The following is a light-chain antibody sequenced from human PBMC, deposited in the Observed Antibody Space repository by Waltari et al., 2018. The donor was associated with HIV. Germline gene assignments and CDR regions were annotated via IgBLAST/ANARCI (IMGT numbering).Light chain of an antibody. CDR1: SSNIGAGYD. CDR3: QSYDSSLSGSDVV. V-gene: IGLV1-40*01. Sequence: QSVVTQPPSVSGAPGQRVTISCTGSSSNIGAGYDVHWYQQLPGTAPKLLIYGNSTRPSGLPDRFSGPTSGPSASLAITGLQAEDEADYYCQSYDSSLSGSDVVFGGGTELTVL. CDR2: GNS. J-gene: IGLJ2*01.